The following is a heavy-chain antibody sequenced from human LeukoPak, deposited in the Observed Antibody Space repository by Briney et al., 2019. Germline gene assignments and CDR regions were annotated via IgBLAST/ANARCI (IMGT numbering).Heavy chain of an antibody. D-gene: IGHD6-13*01. Sequence: PGESLRLSCAASGFTLSSYWMSWVRQAPGKGLEWVANIKYDGSGKYYADSVKGRFTISRDNAKNSLYLQMNSLRAEDTAVYYCARVEQQLDPTFDYWGQGTLVTVSS. CDR3: ARVEQQLDPTFDY. J-gene: IGHJ4*02. CDR2: IKYDGSGK. CDR1: GFTLSSYW. V-gene: IGHV3-7*01.